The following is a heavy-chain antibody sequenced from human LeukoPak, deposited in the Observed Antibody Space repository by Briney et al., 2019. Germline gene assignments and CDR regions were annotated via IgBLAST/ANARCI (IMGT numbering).Heavy chain of an antibody. CDR2: INSSGGRT. CDR3: AIGPGGVFHY. CDR1: GLTVSSCA. D-gene: IGHD4-23*01. J-gene: IGHJ4*02. Sequence: PGGSLRLSGAASGLTVSSCAMSWVRQAPGKGLEWVSSINSSGGRTYYADSVKGRFTISRDNSKNTLYLQMNSLRAEDTAVYYCAIGPGGVFHYWGQGTLVIVSS. V-gene: IGHV3-23*01.